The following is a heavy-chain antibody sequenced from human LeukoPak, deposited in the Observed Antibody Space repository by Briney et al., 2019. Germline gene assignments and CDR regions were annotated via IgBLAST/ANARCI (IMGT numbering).Heavy chain of an antibody. CDR1: GVSVSSGSYY. J-gene: IGHJ4*02. V-gene: IGHV4-61*01. CDR3: ASHSDGSGWYGEGLDY. CDR2: IYYSVST. Sequence: SETLSLTCTVSGVSVSSGSYYWSWIRQPPGKGLEWIGYIYYSVSTNYNHSLKSRVTISVDTSKDQLSLKLSSVTAADTAVYYCASHSDGSGWYGEGLDYWGQGTLVTVSS. D-gene: IGHD6-19*01.